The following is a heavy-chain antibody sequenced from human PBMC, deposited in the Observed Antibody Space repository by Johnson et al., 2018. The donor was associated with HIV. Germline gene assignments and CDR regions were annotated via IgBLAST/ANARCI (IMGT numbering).Heavy chain of an antibody. CDR2: IKSVSDDETK. Sequence: VLLVESGGCLVKPGGSLRLSCVASGFTFTNAWMSWVRQAPGKGLEWVGRIKSVSDDETKDYGSPVKGRFTISRDDSSNTLYLQMNGLKTEDTAVYYCTTPGDRWYTLVGEAAFDIWGQGTMVTVSS. D-gene: IGHD2-15*01. CDR3: TTPGDRWYTLVGEAAFDI. V-gene: IGHV3-15*01. CDR1: GFTFTNAW. J-gene: IGHJ3*02.